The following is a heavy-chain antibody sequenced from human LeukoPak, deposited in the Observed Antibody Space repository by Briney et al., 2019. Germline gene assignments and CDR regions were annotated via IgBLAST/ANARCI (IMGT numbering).Heavy chain of an antibody. V-gene: IGHV3-33*01. D-gene: IGHD3-10*01. CDR1: GFTFSSYG. J-gene: IGHJ4*02. CDR2: IWYDGSNK. CDR3: ARDLGYGSGTI. Sequence: AGRSLRLSCAASGFTFSSYGMHWVRQAPGKGLEWVAVIWYDGSNKYYADSVKGRFTISRDNSKNTLYLQMNSLRAEDTAVYYCARDLGYGSGTIWGQGTLVTVSS.